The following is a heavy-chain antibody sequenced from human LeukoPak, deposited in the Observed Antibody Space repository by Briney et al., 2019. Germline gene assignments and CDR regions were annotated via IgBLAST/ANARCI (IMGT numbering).Heavy chain of an antibody. D-gene: IGHD1-26*01. CDR2: LYTSGST. CDR3: AGGGSPHI. Sequence: PSETLSLTCTVSGGSIGNDFLTWVRQPAGKALEWIGRLYTSGSTTYNPSLKSRVTMSLDTSMTQFSLKLKSVTAADTAVYYCAGGGSPHIWGQGTMVTVSS. CDR1: GGSIGNDF. J-gene: IGHJ3*02. V-gene: IGHV4-4*07.